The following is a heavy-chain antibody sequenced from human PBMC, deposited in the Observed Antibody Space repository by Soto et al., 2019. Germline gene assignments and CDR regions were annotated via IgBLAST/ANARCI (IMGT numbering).Heavy chain of an antibody. CDR2: IIPIFGTA. CDR3: ARDLSTMVRGAYYYYYGMDV. J-gene: IGHJ6*02. D-gene: IGHD3-10*01. V-gene: IGHV1-69*13. Sequence: GASVKVSCKASGGTFSSYATSWVRRAPGQGLEWMGGIIPIFGTANYAQKFQGRVTITADESTSTAYMELSSLRSEDTAVYYCARDLSTMVRGAYYYYYGMDVWGQGTTVTVSS. CDR1: GGTFSSYA.